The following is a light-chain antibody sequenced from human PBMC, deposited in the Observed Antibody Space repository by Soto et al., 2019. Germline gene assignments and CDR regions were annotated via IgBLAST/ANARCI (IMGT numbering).Light chain of an antibody. V-gene: IGLV2-14*01. CDR1: SSDVGDYNY. J-gene: IGLJ2*01. CDR3: SSYTTSSTLVV. CDR2: EVS. Sequence: QSALTQPASVSGSPGQSITISCTGTSSDVGDYNYVSWYQQHPGKAPKLMIYEVSNRPSGVSNRFSGSKSGNTASLTISGLQAGDEADYYCSSYTTSSTLVVFGGGTQLTVL.